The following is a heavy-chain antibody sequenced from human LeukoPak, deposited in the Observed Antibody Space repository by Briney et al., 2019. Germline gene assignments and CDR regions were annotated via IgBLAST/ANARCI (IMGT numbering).Heavy chain of an antibody. D-gene: IGHD1-14*01. CDR2: INHSGST. V-gene: IGHV4-34*01. J-gene: IGHJ6*04. CDR3: ASPSHRTSYYGMDV. Sequence: PSETLSLTCAVYGGSFSGYYWSWVRQPPGKGLEWIGEINHSGSTNYNPSLTSRVTISVDTSKNQFSLKLSSVTAADTAVYYCASPSHRTSYYGMDVWGKGTTVTVSS. CDR1: GGSFSGYY.